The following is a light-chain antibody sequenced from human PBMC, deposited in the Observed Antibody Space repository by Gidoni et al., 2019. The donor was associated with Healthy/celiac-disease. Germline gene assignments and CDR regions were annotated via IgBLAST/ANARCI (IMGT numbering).Light chain of an antibody. CDR3: QQYNNWPRIT. CDR1: QSVSSN. J-gene: IGKJ3*01. CDR2: GAS. Sequence: EIVMTQSPATLSVSPGERATLPCRASQSVSSNLAWYQQKPGQAPRLLIYGASTRATGIPARFSGSGSGTEFTLTISSLQSEDFAVYCCQQYNNWPRITFGPGTKVDIK. V-gene: IGKV3-15*01.